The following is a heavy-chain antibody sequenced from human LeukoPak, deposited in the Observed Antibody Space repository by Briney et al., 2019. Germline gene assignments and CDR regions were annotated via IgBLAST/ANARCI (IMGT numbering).Heavy chain of an antibody. J-gene: IGHJ4*02. CDR2: VSDRGST. CDR1: GYSIKNDH. Sequence: PSETLSLMCTVSGYSIKNDHWNWIRQPPGKELEWLGYVSDRGSTHYHPSLKSRVTMSVDTSKNSFSLKLTSVTAADTAIYYCASLPGYTTGVDYWGQGILVTVSS. CDR3: ASLPGYTTGVDY. V-gene: IGHV4-59*08. D-gene: IGHD2-2*02.